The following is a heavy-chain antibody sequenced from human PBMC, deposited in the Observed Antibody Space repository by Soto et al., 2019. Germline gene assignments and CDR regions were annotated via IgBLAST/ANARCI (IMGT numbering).Heavy chain of an antibody. V-gene: IGHV3-30*18. CDR1: GFTFSSYG. Sequence: QVQLVESGGGVVQPGRSLRLSCAASGFTFSSYGMHWVRQAPGKGLEWVAVISYDGSNKYYADSVKGRFTISRDNSKNTLYLQMNSLRAEDTAVYYCAKEVTTGHYYGMDVWGQGTTVTVSS. D-gene: IGHD4-4*01. J-gene: IGHJ6*02. CDR3: AKEVTTGHYYGMDV. CDR2: ISYDGSNK.